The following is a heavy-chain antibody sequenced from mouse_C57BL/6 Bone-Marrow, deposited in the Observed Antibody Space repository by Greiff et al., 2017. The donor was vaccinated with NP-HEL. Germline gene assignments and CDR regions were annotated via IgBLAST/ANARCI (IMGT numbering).Heavy chain of an antibody. CDR1: GFTFSDYY. CDR3: ARRRNYVYAMDY. D-gene: IGHD1-1*01. Sequence: EVKLVESGGGLVQPGGSLKLSCAASGFTFSDYYMYWVRQTPEKRLEWVAYISNGGGSTYYPDTVKGRFTISRDNAKNTLYLQMSRLKSEDTAMYYCARRRNYVYAMDYWGQGTSVTVSS. J-gene: IGHJ4*01. CDR2: ISNGGGST. V-gene: IGHV5-12*01.